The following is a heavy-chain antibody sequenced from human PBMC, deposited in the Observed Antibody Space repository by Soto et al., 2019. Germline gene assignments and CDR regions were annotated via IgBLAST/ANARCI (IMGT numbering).Heavy chain of an antibody. CDR2: ISWNSGSI. V-gene: IGHV3-9*01. CDR3: AKDSYYGSGSYLPFSSTFDY. D-gene: IGHD3-10*01. CDR1: GFTFDDYA. J-gene: IGHJ4*02. Sequence: PGGSLRLSCAASGFTFDDYAMHWVRQAPGKGLEWVSGISWNSGSIGYADSVKGRFTISRDNAKNSLYLQMNSLRAEDTALYYCAKDSYYGSGSYLPFSSTFDYWGQGTLVTVSS.